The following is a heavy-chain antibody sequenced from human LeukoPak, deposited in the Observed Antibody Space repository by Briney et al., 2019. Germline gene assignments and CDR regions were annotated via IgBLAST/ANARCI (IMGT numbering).Heavy chain of an antibody. CDR2: IKQDGSEK. Sequence: GGSLRLSCAASGFTFSSYWMSWVRQAPGKGLEWVANIKQDGSEKYYVDSVKGRFTISRDNAKNSLYLQINSLRAEDTAVYYCARDQPRDAFDIWGQGTMVTVSS. J-gene: IGHJ3*02. V-gene: IGHV3-7*01. CDR3: ARDQPRDAFDI. CDR1: GFTFSSYW.